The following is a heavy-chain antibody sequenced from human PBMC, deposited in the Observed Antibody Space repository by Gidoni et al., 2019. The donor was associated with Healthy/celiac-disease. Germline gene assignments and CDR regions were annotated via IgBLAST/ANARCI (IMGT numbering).Heavy chain of an antibody. J-gene: IGHJ6*03. Sequence: QVQLQESGPGLVKPSETLSLTCTVSGASISSYYWSWIRQPPGKGLEWSGYIYYSGSTNYNPALKRRGTITVDTSKNQFSLKLSSVTDADAAVYYCARGPSYDFWSGTYYYMDVWGKGTTVTVSS. CDR3: ARGPSYDFWSGTYYYMDV. V-gene: IGHV4-59*01. CDR1: GASISSYY. D-gene: IGHD3-3*01. CDR2: IYYSGST.